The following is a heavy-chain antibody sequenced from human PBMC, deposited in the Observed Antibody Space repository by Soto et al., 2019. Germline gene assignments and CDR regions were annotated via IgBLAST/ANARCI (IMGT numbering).Heavy chain of an antibody. Sequence: EVQLLESGGGLVQPGGSLLLSCAASGLTFSSYAMSWVRQAPGKGLEWVSSTTGSGASTYYADSVKGRFTISRDNSKNPLYLQMRSLRVEETAVYYCAQGFCSSTSCSRGYFDSWGQGTLVTVSS. CDR2: TTGSGAST. D-gene: IGHD2-2*01. V-gene: IGHV3-23*01. J-gene: IGHJ4*02. CDR1: GLTFSSYA. CDR3: AQGFCSSTSCSRGYFDS.